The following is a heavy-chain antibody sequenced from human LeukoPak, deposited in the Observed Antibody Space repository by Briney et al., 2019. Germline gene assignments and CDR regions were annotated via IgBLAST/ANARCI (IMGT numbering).Heavy chain of an antibody. V-gene: IGHV4-4*09. CDR1: GGSISSYY. Sequence: SETLSLTCTVSGGSISSYYWSWIRQPPGKGLGWIGYIYASGSTTYNPSLKSRVTISIDTSKNQFSLRLSSVTAADTAVYYCARRATMLAGGYFDYWGQGTLVSVSS. D-gene: IGHD5-12*01. J-gene: IGHJ4*02. CDR3: ARRATMLAGGYFDY. CDR2: IYASGST.